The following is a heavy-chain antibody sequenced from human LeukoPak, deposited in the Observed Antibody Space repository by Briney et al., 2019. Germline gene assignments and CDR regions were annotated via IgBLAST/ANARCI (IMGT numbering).Heavy chain of an antibody. V-gene: IGHV3-48*02. Sequence: GGSLRLSCAASGFTFSSYNMNWVRQAPGKGLEWVSYVSSNTITIYYADSVKGRFTISRDSAKNSLYLQMSSLRDEDTAVYYCARDSSSGSYYVNWGQGTLVTVSS. J-gene: IGHJ4*02. CDR3: ARDSSSGSYYVN. D-gene: IGHD1-26*01. CDR1: GFTFSSYN. CDR2: VSSNTITI.